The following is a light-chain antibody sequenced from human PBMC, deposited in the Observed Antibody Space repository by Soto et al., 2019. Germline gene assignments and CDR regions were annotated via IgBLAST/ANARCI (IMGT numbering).Light chain of an antibody. V-gene: IGKV1-5*03. J-gene: IGKJ2*02. Sequence: DIQMTQSPSTLSASVGDRVTITCRASQSISSWLAWYQQKPGKAPKLLIYKASSLESGVPSRFSGSGSGTEFTLTISSLQPDDFATYYCQQYNSYSCTFGQGTKQEIK. CDR3: QQYNSYSCT. CDR2: KAS. CDR1: QSISSW.